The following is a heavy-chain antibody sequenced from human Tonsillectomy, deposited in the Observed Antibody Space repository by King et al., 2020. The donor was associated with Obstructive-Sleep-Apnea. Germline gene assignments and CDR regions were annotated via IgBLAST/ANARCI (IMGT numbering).Heavy chain of an antibody. CDR3: GRARGMTMVGGEVDP. V-gene: IGHV1-18*01. Sequence: QLVQSEAELKKPGASVKVSCKASGHTSNNYGISWVRQAPGQGLEWLGWISAYNGNTNSAREFQGRVTMTTDASTSTAYMELRSLTSDDTAVYYWGRARGMTMVGGEVDPWGQGPLVTVSS. J-gene: IGHJ5*02. D-gene: IGHD3-10*01. CDR1: GHTSNNYG. CDR2: ISAYNGNT.